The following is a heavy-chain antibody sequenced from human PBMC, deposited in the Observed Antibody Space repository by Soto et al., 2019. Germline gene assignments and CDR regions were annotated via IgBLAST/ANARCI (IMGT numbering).Heavy chain of an antibody. D-gene: IGHD4-4*01. Sequence: QLQLQESGPGLVKPSETLSLTCTVSGDSISSSSSYWGWIRQPPGKGLEWIGSIYYSGNTYYNPSLKSRVTIYLDTSKNQFSLKLTSVTAADTAVYHCARQLTTVTAAWFDPWGQGTLVTVSS. J-gene: IGHJ5*02. CDR2: IYYSGNT. CDR3: ARQLTTVTAAWFDP. V-gene: IGHV4-39*01. CDR1: GDSISSSSSY.